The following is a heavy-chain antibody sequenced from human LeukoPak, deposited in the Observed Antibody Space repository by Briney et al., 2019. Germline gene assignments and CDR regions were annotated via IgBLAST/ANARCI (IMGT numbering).Heavy chain of an antibody. Sequence: PGGALRLSCAASGFTFSSYWMSWFRQIPGKGREGLGRTKTYGSEKYYLDSASGRFTISRDNAKNSLLLQKTSLRGEDTPVYYCLRDYVWGTYDPDYWGQGTLVTVTS. J-gene: IGHJ4*02. CDR3: LRDYVWGTYDPDY. CDR2: TKTYGSEK. V-gene: IGHV3-7*04. D-gene: IGHD3-16*01. CDR1: GFTFSSYW.